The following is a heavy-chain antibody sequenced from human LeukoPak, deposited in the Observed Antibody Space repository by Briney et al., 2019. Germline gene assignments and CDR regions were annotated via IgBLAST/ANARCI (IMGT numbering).Heavy chain of an antibody. CDR2: ISYDGSNK. CDR3: ARDQGTGWFDP. V-gene: IGHV3-30-3*01. J-gene: IGHJ5*02. D-gene: IGHD1-1*01. CDR1: GFTFSSYA. Sequence: GGSLRLSCVASGFTFSSYAMHWVRQAPGKGLEWVAVISYDGSNKYYADSVKGRFTISRDNSKNTLYLQMNSLRAEDTAVYYCARDQGTGWFDPWGQGTLVTVSS.